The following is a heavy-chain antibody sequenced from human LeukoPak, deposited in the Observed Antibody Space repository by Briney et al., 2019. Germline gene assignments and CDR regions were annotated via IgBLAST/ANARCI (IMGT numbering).Heavy chain of an antibody. CDR3: ARGLDRYYFDY. CDR1: GGSISSYY. CDR2: IYYSGST. D-gene: IGHD1-14*01. V-gene: IGHV4-59*01. J-gene: IGHJ4*02. Sequence: SETLSLTCTVSGGSISSYYWSWIRQPPGKGLERIGYIYYSGSTNYNPSLKSRVTISVDTSKNQFSLKLSSVTAADTAVYYCARGLDRYYFDYWGQGTLVTVSS.